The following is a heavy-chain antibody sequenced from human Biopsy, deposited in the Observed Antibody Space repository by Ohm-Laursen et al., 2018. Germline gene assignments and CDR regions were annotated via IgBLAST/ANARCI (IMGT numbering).Heavy chain of an antibody. CDR1: GFTFSNYG. J-gene: IGHJ4*02. CDR2: IWYDGSNK. D-gene: IGHD4-11*01. V-gene: IGHV3-33*01. Sequence: LSLTCAASGFTFSNYGMHWVRQAPGKGLEWLAVIWYDGSNKYYGDSVQGRFTISRDNSKNKVYLRMNSLRAEDTAIYYCARDSTINTVTTADYWGQGTLVTVSS. CDR3: ARDSTINTVTTADY.